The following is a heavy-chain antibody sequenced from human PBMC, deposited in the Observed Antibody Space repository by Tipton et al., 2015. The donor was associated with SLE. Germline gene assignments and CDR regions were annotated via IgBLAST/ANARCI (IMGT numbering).Heavy chain of an antibody. D-gene: IGHD3-3*02. Sequence: TLSLTCTVSGGSISSSSYYWGWIRQPPGKGLEWIGSIYYSGSTYYNPPLKSRVTISVDTSKNQFSLKLSSVTAADTAVYYCARRRHGSALVAFDIWGQGTMVTVSS. J-gene: IGHJ3*02. CDR3: ARRRHGSALVAFDI. CDR1: GGSISSSSYY. V-gene: IGHV4-39*01. CDR2: IYYSGST.